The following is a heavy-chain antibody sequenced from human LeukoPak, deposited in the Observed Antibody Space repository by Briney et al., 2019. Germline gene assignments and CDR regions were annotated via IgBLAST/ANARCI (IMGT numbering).Heavy chain of an antibody. CDR1: GGSISSHY. CDR3: ASGSYYFDF. J-gene: IGHJ4*02. CDR2: IYYSGST. V-gene: IGHV4-59*11. Sequence: SETLSLTCTVSGGSISSHYWSWIRQPPGKGLEWIGYIYYSGSTNYNPSLKSRVTISVVTSKNQFSLKLSSVTAADTATYYCASGSYYFDFWGQGTLVTVPS. D-gene: IGHD1-26*01.